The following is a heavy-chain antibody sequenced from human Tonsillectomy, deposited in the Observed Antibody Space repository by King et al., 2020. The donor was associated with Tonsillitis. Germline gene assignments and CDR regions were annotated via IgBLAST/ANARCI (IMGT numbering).Heavy chain of an antibody. V-gene: IGHV3-30*02. CDR3: AKDGKIGYSYGYSDY. CDR2: IRYDGSNK. J-gene: IGHJ4*02. CDR1: GFTFSSYG. D-gene: IGHD5-18*01. Sequence: VQLVESGGGVVQPGGSLRLSCAASGFTFSSYGMHWVRQAPGKGLEWVAFIRYDGSNKYYADSVKGRFTISRDNSKNTLYLQMNSLRAEDTAVYYCAKDGKIGYSYGYSDYWGQGTLVTVSS.